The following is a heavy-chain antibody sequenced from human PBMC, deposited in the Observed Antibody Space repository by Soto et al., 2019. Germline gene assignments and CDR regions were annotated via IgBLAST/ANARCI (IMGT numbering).Heavy chain of an antibody. J-gene: IGHJ6*02. D-gene: IGHD3-22*01. CDR2: IWYDGSNK. V-gene: IGHV3-33*01. CDR1: GFTFSSYG. Sequence: QVQLVESGGGVVQPGRSLRLSCAASGFTFSSYGMHWVRQAPGKGLEWVAVIWYDGSNKYYADSVKGRFTISRDNSKNTLCLQMNSLRAEDTAVYYCPRPLYDSSGSYYYYGMDVWGQGTTVTVSS. CDR3: PRPLYDSSGSYYYYGMDV.